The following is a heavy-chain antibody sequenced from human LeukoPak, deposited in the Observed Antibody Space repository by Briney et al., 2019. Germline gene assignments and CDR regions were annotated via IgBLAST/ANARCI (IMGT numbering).Heavy chain of an antibody. CDR2: IIPIFGTA. J-gene: IGHJ4*02. CDR1: GGTFTSYA. D-gene: IGHD7-27*01. V-gene: IGHV1-69*13. CDR3: AREDGDRDY. Sequence: ASVRLSCKASGGTFTSYAISWVPQAPGQGLEWMGGIIPIFGTANYAQKFQGRVTITADESTSTAYMELSSLRSEDTAVYYCAREDGDRDYWGQGTLVTVSS.